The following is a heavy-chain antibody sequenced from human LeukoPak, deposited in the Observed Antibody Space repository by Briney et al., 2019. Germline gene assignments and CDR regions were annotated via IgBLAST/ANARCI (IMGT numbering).Heavy chain of an antibody. Sequence: GSLRLSCAASGFTFSSYAMSWVRQAPGKGLEWVSTISGSGGSTYYADSVKGRFTISRDNPKNTLYLQMNSLRAEDTAVYYCAKAYYYDISGSYYFDYWGQGTLVTVSS. V-gene: IGHV3-23*01. CDR1: GFTFSSYA. J-gene: IGHJ4*02. CDR3: AKAYYYDISGSYYFDY. CDR2: ISGSGGST. D-gene: IGHD3-22*01.